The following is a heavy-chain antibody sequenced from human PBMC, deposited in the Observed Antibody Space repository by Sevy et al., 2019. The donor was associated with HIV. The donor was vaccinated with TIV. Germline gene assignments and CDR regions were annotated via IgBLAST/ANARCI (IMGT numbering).Heavy chain of an antibody. Sequence: GGSLRLSCAASGFTFSNYWMSWVRQAPGKGLEWVANIKQDGSEKYYLDSVKGRFTISRDNAKNSLYLQMNSLRAEDTAVYYCATGGYISKVKGDYFDHWGQGTLVTVSS. CDR1: GFTFSNYW. J-gene: IGHJ4*02. D-gene: IGHD5-18*01. CDR2: IKQDGSEK. V-gene: IGHV3-7*01. CDR3: ATGGYISKVKGDYFDH.